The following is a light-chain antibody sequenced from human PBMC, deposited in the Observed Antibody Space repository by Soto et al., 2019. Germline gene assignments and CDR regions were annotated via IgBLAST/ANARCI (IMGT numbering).Light chain of an antibody. CDR3: QQYGRSPLLYT. CDR2: GAS. V-gene: IGKV3-20*01. Sequence: ENVLTQSPGTLSLSPGERATLSCRASQSVTSNFLAWYQQKPGQAPRLLIYGASTRAAGVPDRFSGSGSGTDFTLTITRLEPDDFAVYYCQQYGRSPLLYTLGQGTKLGVK. J-gene: IGKJ2*01. CDR1: QSVTSNF.